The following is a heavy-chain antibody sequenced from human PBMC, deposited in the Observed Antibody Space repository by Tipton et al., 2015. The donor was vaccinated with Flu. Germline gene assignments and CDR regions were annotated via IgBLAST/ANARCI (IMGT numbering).Heavy chain of an antibody. CDR2: INHGGST. CDR1: GYSISSGYY. D-gene: IGHD6-6*01. Sequence: TLSLTCTVSGYSISSGYYWGWIRQPPGKGLEWIGEINHGGSTNYNPSLKSRVTISVDTSKNQFSLKLSSVTAADTAVYYCARAPSGGSSIAARPNWFDPWGQGTLVTVSS. V-gene: IGHV4-38-2*02. J-gene: IGHJ5*02. CDR3: ARAPSGGSSIAARPNWFDP.